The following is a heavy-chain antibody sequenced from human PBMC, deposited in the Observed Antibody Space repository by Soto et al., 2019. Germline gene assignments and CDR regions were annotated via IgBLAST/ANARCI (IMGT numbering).Heavy chain of an antibody. CDR3: SRGDTEIPDSEQ. J-gene: IGHJ1*01. D-gene: IGHD5-18*01. V-gene: IGHV4-39*01. CDR1: GGSIRSSENF. CDR2: INYSGGT. Sequence: QLQLQESGPGLVKPSETLSLTCTVSGGSIRSSENFWGWIRQPPGKGLEWIGSINYSGGTYYSPSLKSRVTVSADTAQTDFPLTFRSETASGATADLGSRGDTEIPDSEQGGRGTLVTVCS.